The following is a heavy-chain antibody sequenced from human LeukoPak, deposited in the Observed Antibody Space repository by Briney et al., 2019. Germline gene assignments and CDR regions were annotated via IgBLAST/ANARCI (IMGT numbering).Heavy chain of an antibody. Sequence: ASVKVSCKVSGYTLTELSMHWVRQAPGKGLEWMGGFDPEDGETIYAQKFQGRVTMTEDTSTDTAYMELSSLRSEDTAVYYCATGTDCTNGVCYSWDAFDIWGRGTMVTVSS. V-gene: IGHV1-24*01. J-gene: IGHJ3*02. CDR1: GYTLTELS. CDR3: ATGTDCTNGVCYSWDAFDI. CDR2: FDPEDGET. D-gene: IGHD2-8*01.